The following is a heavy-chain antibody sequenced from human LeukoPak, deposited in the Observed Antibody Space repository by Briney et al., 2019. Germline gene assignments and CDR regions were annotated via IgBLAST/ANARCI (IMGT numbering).Heavy chain of an antibody. D-gene: IGHD6-13*01. CDR2: TYYRSKWCN. CDR3: ARDSSSWPELGFDP. J-gene: IGHJ5*02. V-gene: IGHV6-1*01. Sequence: SQTLSLTCAISGYSVSSNSSAWNWIRQSPSRGLEWVGRTYYRSKWCNDYAVAVKSRITINPDTYKNHVSLQPNSVTPEDTAVYYCARDSSSWPELGFDPWGQGTLVTVSS. CDR1: GYSVSSNSSA.